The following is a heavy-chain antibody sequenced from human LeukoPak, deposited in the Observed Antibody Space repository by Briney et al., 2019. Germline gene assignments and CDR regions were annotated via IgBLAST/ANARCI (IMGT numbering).Heavy chain of an antibody. Sequence: SETLSLTCTVSAGSISSYYWSWIRQPPGKGLEWIGYIYYSGSTNYNPSLKSRVTISVDTSKNQFSLKLSSVTAADTAVYYCARSPTGHDAFDIWGQGTVVTVSS. V-gene: IGHV4-59*01. CDR3: ARSPTGHDAFDI. CDR2: IYYSGST. J-gene: IGHJ3*02. CDR1: AGSISSYY.